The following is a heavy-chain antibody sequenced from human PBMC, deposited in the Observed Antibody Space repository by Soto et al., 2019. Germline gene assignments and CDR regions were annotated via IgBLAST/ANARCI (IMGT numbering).Heavy chain of an antibody. J-gene: IGHJ5*02. D-gene: IGHD2-2*01. CDR2: IYYSGST. V-gene: IGHV4-59*01. CDR3: ARVVVPAAIGWFDP. Sequence: KPSETLSLTCTVSGGSISSYYWSWIRQPPGKGLEWIGYIYYSGSTNYNPSLKSRVTISVDTSKNQFSLKLSSVTAADTAVYYCARVVVPAAIGWFDPWGQGTLVTVSS. CDR1: GGSISSYY.